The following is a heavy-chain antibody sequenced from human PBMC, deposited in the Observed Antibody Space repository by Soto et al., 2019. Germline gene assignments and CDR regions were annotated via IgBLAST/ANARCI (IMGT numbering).Heavy chain of an antibody. D-gene: IGHD5-12*01. Sequence: GGSLRLSCAASGFTFSDYYMSWIRQAPGKGLEWVSYISSSGSTIYYADSVKGRFTISRGNAKNSLYLQMNSLRAEDTAVYYCARDRKFSGFPPERGYWGQGTLVTVSS. V-gene: IGHV3-11*01. CDR2: ISSSGSTI. J-gene: IGHJ4*02. CDR1: GFTFSDYY. CDR3: ARDRKFSGFPPERGY.